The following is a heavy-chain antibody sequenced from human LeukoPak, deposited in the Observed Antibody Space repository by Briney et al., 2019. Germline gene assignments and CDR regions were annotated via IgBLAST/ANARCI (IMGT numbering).Heavy chain of an antibody. CDR1: GGSISSSSYY. D-gene: IGHD4-11*01. CDR2: IYYSGST. V-gene: IGHV4-39*01. CDR3: ARMRGRSQRTTYYYYYMDV. Sequence: PSETLSLTCTVSGGSISSSSYYWGWIRQPPGKGLEWIGSIYYSGSTYYHPSLKSRVTISVDTSKNQFSLKLSSVTAADTAVYYCARMRGRSQRTTYYYYYMDVWGKGTTITISS. J-gene: IGHJ6*03.